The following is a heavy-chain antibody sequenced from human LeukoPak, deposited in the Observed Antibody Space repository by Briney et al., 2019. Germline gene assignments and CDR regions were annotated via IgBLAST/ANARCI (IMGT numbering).Heavy chain of an antibody. J-gene: IGHJ4*02. D-gene: IGHD1-7*01. CDR2: ISSSSSYI. V-gene: IGHV3-21*01. CDR3: ARDQGNYSRFDY. Sequence: GGSLRLSCAASGFTFSSYSMNWVRQAPGKGLEWGSSISSSSSYIYYADSVKGRFTISRDNAKNSLYLQMNSLRAEDTAVYYCARDQGNYSRFDYWGQGTLVTVSS. CDR1: GFTFSSYS.